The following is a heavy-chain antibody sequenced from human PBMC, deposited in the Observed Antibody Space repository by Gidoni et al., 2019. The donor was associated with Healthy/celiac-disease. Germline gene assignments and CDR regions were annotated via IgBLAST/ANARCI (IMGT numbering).Heavy chain of an antibody. D-gene: IGHD3-3*01. CDR2: MSSSSSYI. CDR3: ARDDFWSGYPNIDY. J-gene: IGHJ4*02. Sequence: APGKWLEWVSSMSSSSSYIYYADSVKGRFTISRDNAKNSLYLQMNSLRAEDTAVYYCARDDFWSGYPNIDYWGQGTLVTVSS. V-gene: IGHV3-21*01.